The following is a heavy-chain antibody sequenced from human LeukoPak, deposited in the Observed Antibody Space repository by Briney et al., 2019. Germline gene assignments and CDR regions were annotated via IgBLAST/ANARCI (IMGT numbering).Heavy chain of an antibody. Sequence: SETLSLTCTVSGDSITSNTYYWAWMRRPPGQGLEWIGSIYYTGSTYYNPSLRGRLTISVDTSKNRLSLKLSSVTAADTAMYYCARLCSATWYFDYWGQGTLVTVSS. J-gene: IGHJ4*02. CDR3: ARLCSATWYFDY. V-gene: IGHV4-39*01. CDR1: GDSITSNTYY. D-gene: IGHD6-13*01. CDR2: IYYTGST.